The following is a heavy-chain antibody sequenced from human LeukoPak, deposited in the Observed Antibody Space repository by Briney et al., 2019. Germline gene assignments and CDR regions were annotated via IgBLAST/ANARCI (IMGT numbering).Heavy chain of an antibody. CDR2: TYYRSKWYN. Sequence: SQTLSLTCAISGDKVSSIRAAWNWIRQSPSRGLEWLGRTYYRSKWYNDYAVSVKSRITTSPDTSKNQFSRQLNSVTPDDTAVYYCPRGRGELSDYWGQGTLVNVSS. V-gene: IGHV6-1*01. CDR1: GDKVSSIRAA. J-gene: IGHJ4*02. CDR3: PRGRGELSDY. D-gene: IGHD1-26*01.